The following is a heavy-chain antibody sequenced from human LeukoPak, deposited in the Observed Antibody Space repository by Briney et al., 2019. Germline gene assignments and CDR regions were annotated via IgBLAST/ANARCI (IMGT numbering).Heavy chain of an antibody. CDR2: INTNTGTP. CDR3: AKESLPVWAYSSSFDF. J-gene: IGHJ4*02. Sequence: GASVKVSCKASGYTFTNYAMNWVRQAPGQGLEWMGWINTNTGTPTYAQGFTGRFVFSLDTSVSTAYPQISSLKADDIAVYYCAKESLPVWAYSSSFDFWGQGTLVTVSS. CDR1: GYTFTNYA. V-gene: IGHV7-4-1*02. D-gene: IGHD6-13*01.